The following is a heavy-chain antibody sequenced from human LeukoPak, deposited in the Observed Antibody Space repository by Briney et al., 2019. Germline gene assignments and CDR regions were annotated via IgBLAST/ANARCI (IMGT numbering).Heavy chain of an antibody. J-gene: IGHJ4*02. V-gene: IGHV3-30*18. CDR1: GFTFSSYG. D-gene: IGHD6-13*01. CDR3: AKEPIAATGFDY. Sequence: GRSLRLSCAASGFTFSSYGMQWVRQAPGKGLEWVAVISYDGSNKYYADSVKGRFTISRDNSKNTLYLQMNSLRAEDTAVYYCAKEPIAATGFDYWGQGTLVTVSS. CDR2: ISYDGSNK.